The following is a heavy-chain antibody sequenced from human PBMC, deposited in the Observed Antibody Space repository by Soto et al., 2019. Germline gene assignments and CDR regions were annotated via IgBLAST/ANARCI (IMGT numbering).Heavy chain of an antibody. CDR3: AKDKPGTTSFDY. CDR1: GFTIIRDA. D-gene: IGHD1-1*01. CDR2: ISDRGDTT. J-gene: IGHJ4*02. Sequence: PGWSLRLSCASSGFTIIRDAMSWVRQAPGKGLEWVAAISDRGDTTHYADSVKGRFTISRDTSKNTLYLQMNTLRAEDTAVYYCAKDKPGTTSFDYWGRGTLVTVSS. V-gene: IGHV3-23*01.